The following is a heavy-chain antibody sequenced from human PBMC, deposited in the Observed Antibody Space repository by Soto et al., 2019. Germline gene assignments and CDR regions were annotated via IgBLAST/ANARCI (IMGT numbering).Heavy chain of an antibody. Sequence: EVQLVESGGGLVKPGGSLRLSCAASGFTFSNAWMTWVRQAPGKGLEWVGRIKTKADGETTNYAAPVKGRFTILRDDSKATLYLQMNSLKPEDTAVYYCITDPSGSNWGQGTLVTVSS. CDR2: IKTKADGETT. CDR1: GFTFSNAW. V-gene: IGHV3-15*01. J-gene: IGHJ4*02. CDR3: ITDPSGSN. D-gene: IGHD7-27*01.